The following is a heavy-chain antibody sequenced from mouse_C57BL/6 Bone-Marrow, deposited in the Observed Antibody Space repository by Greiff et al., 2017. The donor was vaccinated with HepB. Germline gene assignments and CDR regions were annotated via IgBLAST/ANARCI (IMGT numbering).Heavy chain of an antibody. D-gene: IGHD1-1*01. Sequence: QVQLQQSGAELVRPGASVTLSCKASGYTFTDYEMHWVKQTPVHGLEWIGAIDPETGGTAYNQKFKGKAILTADKSSSTAYMELRSLTSEDSAVYYCTNYYGSVLLFAYWGQGTLVTVSA. J-gene: IGHJ3*01. V-gene: IGHV1-15*01. CDR2: IDPETGGT. CDR1: GYTFTDYE. CDR3: TNYYGSVLLFAY.